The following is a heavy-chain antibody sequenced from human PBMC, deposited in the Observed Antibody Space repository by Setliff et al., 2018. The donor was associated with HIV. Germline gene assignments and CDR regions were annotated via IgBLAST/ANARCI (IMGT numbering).Heavy chain of an antibody. CDR3: ASRPIYSGYGPDAFDI. D-gene: IGHD5-12*01. CDR2: IYTSGST. CDR1: GGSISSGSYY. J-gene: IGHJ3*02. V-gene: IGHV4-61*02. Sequence: ASETLSLTCTVSGGSISSGSYYWSWIRQPAGKGLEWIGRIYTSGSTNYNPSLKSRVTISADTPNNRFALKLSSVTAADTAVYYCASRPIYSGYGPDAFDIWGQGTMVTVSS.